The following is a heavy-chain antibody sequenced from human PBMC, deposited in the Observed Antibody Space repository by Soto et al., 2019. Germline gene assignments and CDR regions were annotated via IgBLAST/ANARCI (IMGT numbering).Heavy chain of an antibody. D-gene: IGHD3-22*01. Sequence: SETLSLTCTVSGGSISSGGYYWSWIRQHPGKGLEWIGYIYYSGSTYYNPSLKSRVTISVDTSKNQFSLKLSSVTAADTAVYYCARDMAYDSSGYSIDYWGQGTLVTVSS. CDR3: ARDMAYDSSGYSIDY. J-gene: IGHJ4*02. V-gene: IGHV4-31*03. CDR1: GGSISSGGYY. CDR2: IYYSGST.